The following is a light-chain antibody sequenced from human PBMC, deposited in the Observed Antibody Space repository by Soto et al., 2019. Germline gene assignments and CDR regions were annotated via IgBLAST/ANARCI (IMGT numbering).Light chain of an antibody. CDR2: DAS. V-gene: IGKV1-33*01. CDR3: QQYDNLPRTWT. Sequence: DIQMTQSPSSLSASVGDRVTITFQASQDISNYLNWYQQKPGKAPKLLIYDASNLETGVPSRFSGSGSGTDFTFTISSLQPEDIATYYCQQYDNLPRTWTFGQGTKVDI. J-gene: IGKJ1*01. CDR1: QDISNY.